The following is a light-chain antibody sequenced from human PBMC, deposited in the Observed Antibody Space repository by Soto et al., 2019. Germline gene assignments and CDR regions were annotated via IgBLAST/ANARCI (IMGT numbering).Light chain of an antibody. Sequence: DIQMTQSPSSVSASVGDRVTITCRASQVIDNWLAWYQQKPGKAPKVLIYSASSLQSGVPSRFSGSRSGTDFTLTISSLQPEDFATYYCQQTSSTPTFGGGTKVDIK. J-gene: IGKJ4*01. CDR3: QQTSSTPT. V-gene: IGKV1-12*01. CDR1: QVIDNW. CDR2: SAS.